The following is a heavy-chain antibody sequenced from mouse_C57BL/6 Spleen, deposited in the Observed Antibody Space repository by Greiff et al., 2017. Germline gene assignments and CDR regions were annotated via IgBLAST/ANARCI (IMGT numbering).Heavy chain of an antibody. V-gene: IGHV1-50*01. CDR2: IDPSDSYT. CDR3: AIITTVVARDY. Sequence: QVQLQQPGAELVKPGASVKLSCKASGYTFTSYWMQWVKQRPGQGLEWIGEIDPSDSYTNYNQKFKGKATLTVDTSSSTAYMQLSSLTSEDSAVYDCAIITTVVARDYWGQGTTLTVSS. CDR1: GYTFTSYW. J-gene: IGHJ2*01. D-gene: IGHD1-1*01.